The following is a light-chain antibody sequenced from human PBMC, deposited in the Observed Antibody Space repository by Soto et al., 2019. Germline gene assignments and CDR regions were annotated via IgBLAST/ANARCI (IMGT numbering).Light chain of an antibody. CDR2: EVS. Sequence: QSALTQPPSASGSPGQSVTISCTGTSSDVGGYNYVSWYQQHPGKAPKLMIYEVSKRPSGVPDRLSGSKSGNTASLTVSGLQAEDEADYYCSSYAGSYGVFGGGTKLTVL. J-gene: IGLJ2*01. CDR3: SSYAGSYGV. V-gene: IGLV2-8*01. CDR1: SSDVGGYNY.